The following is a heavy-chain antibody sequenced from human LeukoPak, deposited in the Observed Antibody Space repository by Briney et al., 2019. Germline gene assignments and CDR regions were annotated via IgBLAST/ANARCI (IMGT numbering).Heavy chain of an antibody. CDR2: ISGTGGRT. D-gene: IGHD7-27*01. CDR1: GFTFSSYA. V-gene: IGHV3-23*01. Sequence: PGGSLRLSCAASGFTFSSYAMSWVRQAPGKGLEWVSAISGTGGRTYYADSVKGRFTISRDNSKNTLYLQMNSLRAEDTAVYYCAKDGGLWVSAHWGDSWGRGTLATVSS. J-gene: IGHJ4*02. CDR3: AKDGGLWVSAHWGDS.